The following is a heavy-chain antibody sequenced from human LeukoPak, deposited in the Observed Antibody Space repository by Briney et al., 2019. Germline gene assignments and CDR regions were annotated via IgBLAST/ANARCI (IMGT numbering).Heavy chain of an antibody. Sequence: EASVAVSCKASGYTFTSYGISWVRQAPGQGLEWMGWISAYNGNTNYAQKLQGRVTMTTDTSTSTAYMELRSLRSDDTAVYYCARDLGYYGSGSYYLDYWGQGTLVTVSS. V-gene: IGHV1-18*01. CDR2: ISAYNGNT. J-gene: IGHJ4*02. D-gene: IGHD3-10*01. CDR1: GYTFTSYG. CDR3: ARDLGYYGSGSYYLDY.